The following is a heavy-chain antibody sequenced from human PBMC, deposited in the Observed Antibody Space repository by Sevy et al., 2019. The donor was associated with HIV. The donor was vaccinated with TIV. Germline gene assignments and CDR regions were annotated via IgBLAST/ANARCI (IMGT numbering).Heavy chain of an antibody. CDR3: TRDSTTRPRVLDY. Sequence: SETLALTCSVSGGSISSYFWTWVRQSPGKGLEWIGNIYFTGNTNYSPSLKSRVTLSLDTSKSQFSLTLKSVTAADTAIYFCTRDSTTRPRVLDYWGQGTLVTVSS. J-gene: IGHJ4*02. D-gene: IGHD1-1*01. V-gene: IGHV4-59*01. CDR2: IYFTGNT. CDR1: GGSISSYF.